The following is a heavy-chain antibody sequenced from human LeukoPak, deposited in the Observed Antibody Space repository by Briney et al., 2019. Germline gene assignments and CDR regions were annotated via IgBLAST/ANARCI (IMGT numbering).Heavy chain of an antibody. CDR3: AMATWVGGLDY. CDR2: IYRGGST. CDR1: GFTVSSNY. V-gene: IGHV3-66*01. D-gene: IGHD1-26*01. J-gene: IGHJ4*02. Sequence: GGSLRLSCAASGFTVSSNYMSWVRQAPGKGLEWVSVIYRGGSTYYADSVKGRFTISRDNSKNTLYLQMNNLSAEDTAVYYCAMATWVGGLDYWGQGTLVTVSS.